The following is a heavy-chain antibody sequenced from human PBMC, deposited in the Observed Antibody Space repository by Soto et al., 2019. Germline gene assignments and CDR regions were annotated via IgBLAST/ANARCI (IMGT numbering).Heavy chain of an antibody. CDR2: ISSSSSYI. D-gene: IGHD6-13*01. V-gene: IGHV3-21*01. CDR3: ACLKQQLDQSYYYYGMDV. CDR1: GFTFSSYS. Sequence: GGSLRLSCAASGFTFSSYSMNWVRQAPGKGLEWVSSISSSSSYIYYADSVKGRFTISRDNAKNSLYLQMNSLRAEDTAVYYCACLKQQLDQSYYYYGMDVWGQGTTVTVSS. J-gene: IGHJ6*02.